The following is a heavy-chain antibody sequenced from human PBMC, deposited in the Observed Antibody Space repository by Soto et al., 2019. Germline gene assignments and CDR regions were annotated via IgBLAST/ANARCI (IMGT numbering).Heavy chain of an antibody. V-gene: IGHV6-1*01. CDR2: TYYRSKWYN. CDR1: GDSVSSNSAA. J-gene: IGHJ6*02. Sequence: SQTLSLTCAISGDSVSSNSAAWNWIRQSPSRGLEWLGRTYYRSKWYNDYAVSVKSRITINPDTSKNQISLQLNSVTPEDTAVYYCARDRDCSGGSCYSGYYYGMDVWGQGTTVTVSS. D-gene: IGHD2-15*01. CDR3: ARDRDCSGGSCYSGYYYGMDV.